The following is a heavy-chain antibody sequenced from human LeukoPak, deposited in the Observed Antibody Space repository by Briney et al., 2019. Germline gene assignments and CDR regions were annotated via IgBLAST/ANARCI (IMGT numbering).Heavy chain of an antibody. Sequence: ASETLSLTCTVSGGSISRYYWSWIRQPAGKGLEWIGRVYTSGSTTYNPSLKSRVTMSIDTSKNQFSLKLSSVTAADTAVYYCARDLKGTYYMDVWGKGATVTISS. V-gene: IGHV4-4*07. J-gene: IGHJ6*03. CDR1: GGSISRYY. CDR3: ARDLKGTYYMDV. CDR2: VYTSGST.